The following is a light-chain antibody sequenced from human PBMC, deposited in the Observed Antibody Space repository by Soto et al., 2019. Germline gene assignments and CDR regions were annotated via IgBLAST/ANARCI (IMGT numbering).Light chain of an antibody. V-gene: IGKV4-1*01. J-gene: IGKJ2*01. Sequence: DIVMTQSPDSLAVSLGGRATINCKSSQSLLYTSNNKNYLAWYQQKPGQPPKLLIYWASTRESGVPDRFSGSGSGTDFTLTISSLQAEDVAVYYCQQYYSPVPYTFGQGTKLEIK. CDR2: WAS. CDR3: QQYYSPVPYT. CDR1: QSLLYTSNNKNY.